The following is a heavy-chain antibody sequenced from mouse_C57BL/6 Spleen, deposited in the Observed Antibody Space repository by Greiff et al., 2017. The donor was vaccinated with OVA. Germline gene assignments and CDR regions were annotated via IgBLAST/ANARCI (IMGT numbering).Heavy chain of an antibody. J-gene: IGHJ4*01. CDR1: GYSITSGYY. D-gene: IGHD1-1*01. CDR2: ISYDGSN. Sequence: EVKVEESGPGLVKPSQSLSLTCSVTGYSITSGYYWNWIRQFPGNKLEWMGYISYDGSNNYNPSLKNRISITRDTSKNQFFLKLNSVTTEDTATYYCASPPFITTVVATDAMDYWGQGTSVTVSS. CDR3: ASPPFITTVVATDAMDY. V-gene: IGHV3-6*01.